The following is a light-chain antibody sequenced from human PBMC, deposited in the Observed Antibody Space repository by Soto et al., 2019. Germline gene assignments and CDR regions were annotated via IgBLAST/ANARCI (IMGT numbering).Light chain of an antibody. CDR2: HNN. CDR3: QSYDSSLSGSWV. Sequence: QSVLTQPPSVSGAPGQRVTISCTGSSSNIGAGYDVHWYQQLPGTAPKLLIYHNNNRPSGVPDRFSGSKSGTSASLAITGLQAEDEADYYCQSYDSSLSGSWVFGGGTKLPVL. V-gene: IGLV1-40*01. CDR1: SSNIGAGYD. J-gene: IGLJ3*02.